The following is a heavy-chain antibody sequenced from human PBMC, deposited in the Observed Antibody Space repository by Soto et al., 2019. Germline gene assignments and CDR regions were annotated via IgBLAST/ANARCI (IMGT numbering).Heavy chain of an antibody. CDR3: ARDKRDLRFLEWSYYFAY. D-gene: IGHD3-3*01. Sequence: QVQLVESGGGVVQPGRSLRLSCTASGFTFSSYAMHWVRQAPGKGLEWVAVISYDGSNKYYADSVKGRFTISRDNSKNTLYLQMNSLRAEDTAVYYCARDKRDLRFLEWSYYFAYWGQGTLVTVYS. CDR1: GFTFSSYA. V-gene: IGHV3-30-3*01. CDR2: ISYDGSNK. J-gene: IGHJ4*02.